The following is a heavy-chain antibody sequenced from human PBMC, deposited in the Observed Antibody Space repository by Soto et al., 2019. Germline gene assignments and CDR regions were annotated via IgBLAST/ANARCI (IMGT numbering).Heavy chain of an antibody. Sequence: EVQLVETGGGLIQPGGSLSLSCAASGLSVSDKYMSWVRQAPGKGLEWVSLTYTGGNSYFADSVKGRFIVSRDISKNTLFLHMNSLAAEDTAVYYCAREGYAYGLDFWGQGSLVTVSS. V-gene: IGHV3-53*02. D-gene: IGHD3-10*01. CDR1: GLSVSDKY. CDR2: TYTGGNS. CDR3: AREGYAYGLDF. J-gene: IGHJ4*02.